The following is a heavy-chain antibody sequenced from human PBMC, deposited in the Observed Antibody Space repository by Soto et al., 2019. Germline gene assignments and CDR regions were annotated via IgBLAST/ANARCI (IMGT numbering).Heavy chain of an antibody. D-gene: IGHD3-22*01. Sequence: PGGSLRLSCAASGFTFSSAWMSWVRQAPGKGLEWVGRIKTTTDGGTTDYAAPVKGRFTISRDDSRNTLSLQMNSLKTEDTAVYYCTTADSSDYYDSAGFYYRWFDPWGQGTLVTVSS. V-gene: IGHV3-15*01. CDR2: IKTTTDGGTT. CDR3: TTADSSDYYDSAGFYYRWFDP. J-gene: IGHJ5*02. CDR1: GFTFSSAW.